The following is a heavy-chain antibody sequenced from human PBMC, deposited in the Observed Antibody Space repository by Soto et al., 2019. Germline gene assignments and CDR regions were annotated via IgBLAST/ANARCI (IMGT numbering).Heavy chain of an antibody. V-gene: IGHV3-53*04. CDR2: IYSGGTT. J-gene: IGHJ5*02. CDR1: GFIVWRNY. CDR3: ARGPGDSPLKAARPGGFDP. D-gene: IGHD6-6*01. Sequence: EVQLVESGGGLVQPGGSLRLSCAASGFIVWRNYMSWVRQAPGKGLEWVSVIYSGGTTKYADSVKGRFTISRHDSKNTLYLQMNSLRAEDTAVYYCARGPGDSPLKAARPGGFDPWGQGTLVTVSS.